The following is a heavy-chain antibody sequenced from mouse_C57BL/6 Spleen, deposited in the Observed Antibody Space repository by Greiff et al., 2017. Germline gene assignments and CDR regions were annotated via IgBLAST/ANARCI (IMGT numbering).Heavy chain of an antibody. D-gene: IGHD2-3*01. CDR1: GFTFTDYY. CDR3: ARSLYDGYFSFAY. V-gene: IGHV7-3*01. Sequence: EVKLVESGGGLVQPGGSLSLSCAASGFTFTDYYMSWVRQPPGKALEWLGFIRNKANGYTTEYSASVKGRFTISRDNSQSILYLQMNALRAEDSATYYCARSLYDGYFSFAYWGQGTLVTVSA. J-gene: IGHJ3*01. CDR2: IRNKANGYTT.